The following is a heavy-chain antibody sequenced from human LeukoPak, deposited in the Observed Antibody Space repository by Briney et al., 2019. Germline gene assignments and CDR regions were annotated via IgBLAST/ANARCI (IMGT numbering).Heavy chain of an antibody. CDR1: GFTFSSYA. V-gene: IGHV3-23*01. CDR2: ISGSGGST. CDR3: AKGRRPALLWFGELLTYFDY. D-gene: IGHD3-10*01. J-gene: IGHJ4*02. Sequence: GGTLRLSCAASGFTFSSYAMSWVRQAPGKGLEWVSAISGSGGSTYYADSVKGRFTISRDNSKNTLYLQMNSLRAEDTDVYYCAKGRRPALLWFGELLTYFDYWGQGTLVTVSS.